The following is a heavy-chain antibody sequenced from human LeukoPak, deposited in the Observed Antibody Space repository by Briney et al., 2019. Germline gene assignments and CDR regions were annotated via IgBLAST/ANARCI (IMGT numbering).Heavy chain of an antibody. CDR3: VKEEGQIVVVTAPRGDYLDY. CDR2: ISGSTTST. Sequence: PGGSLRLSCAASGFTFSSYAMHWVRQAPGKGLEWVSAISGSTTSTYYADSVKGRFTISRDNSKNTLYLQMNSLRAADTAVYYCVKEEGQIVVVTAPRGDYLDYWGQGTLVTVSS. J-gene: IGHJ4*02. D-gene: IGHD2-21*02. V-gene: IGHV3-23*01. CDR1: GFTFSSYA.